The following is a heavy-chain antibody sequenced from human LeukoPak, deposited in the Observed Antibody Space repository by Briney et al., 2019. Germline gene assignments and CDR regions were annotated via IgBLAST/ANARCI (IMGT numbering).Heavy chain of an antibody. Sequence: ASVKVSCKASGYTFISYYMHWVRQAPGQGLEWMGIINPRGGSTSYAQKFQGRVTMTRDTSTSTVYMELSSLRSEDTAVYYCARDLWQNPPGNNWFDPWGQGTLVTVSS. CDR2: INPRGGST. CDR1: GYTFISYY. CDR3: ARDLWQNPPGNNWFDP. D-gene: IGHD2/OR15-2a*01. J-gene: IGHJ5*02. V-gene: IGHV1-46*01.